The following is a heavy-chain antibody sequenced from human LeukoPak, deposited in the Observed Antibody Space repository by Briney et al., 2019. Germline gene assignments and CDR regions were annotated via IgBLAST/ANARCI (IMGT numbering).Heavy chain of an antibody. CDR3: ARVVKGDSSGYYYAITSTHYYYYMDV. CDR2: IDHSGST. J-gene: IGHJ6*03. CDR1: GYSISSGYY. D-gene: IGHD3-22*01. V-gene: IGHV4-38-2*02. Sequence: KPSETLSLTCTVSGYSISSGYYWGWIRQPPGKGLEWTGSIDHSGSTYYNPSLKSRITISVDTSKNQFSLKLSSVTAADTAVYYCARVVKGDSSGYYYAITSTHYYYYMDVWGKGTTVTISS.